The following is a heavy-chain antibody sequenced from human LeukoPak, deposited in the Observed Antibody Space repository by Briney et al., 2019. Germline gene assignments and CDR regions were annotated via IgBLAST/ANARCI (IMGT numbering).Heavy chain of an antibody. Sequence: SGGSLRLSCAASGFTFSSYAMHWVRQAPGKGLEWVAVISYDGSNKYYADSVKGRFTISRDNSKNTLYLQMNSLRAEDTAVYYCARTSLWSSYYYYYMDVWGKGTTVTVSS. D-gene: IGHD2-21*01. V-gene: IGHV3-30*04. CDR1: GFTFSSYA. J-gene: IGHJ6*03. CDR3: ARTSLWSSYYYYYMDV. CDR2: ISYDGSNK.